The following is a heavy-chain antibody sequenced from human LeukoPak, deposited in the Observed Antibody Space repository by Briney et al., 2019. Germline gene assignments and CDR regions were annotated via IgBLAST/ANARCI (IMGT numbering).Heavy chain of an antibody. CDR2: INPYSGGT. Sequence: ASVKVSCKASGYTFTGYYMHWVRQAPGQGLEWMGWINPYSGGTHYALIFQDRVTMTRDTSISTAYMELSRLRSDDTAVYYCARRIAGRLINDAFDIWGQGTMVTISS. CDR3: ARRIAGRLINDAFDI. CDR1: GYTFTGYY. D-gene: IGHD6-6*01. J-gene: IGHJ3*02. V-gene: IGHV1-2*02.